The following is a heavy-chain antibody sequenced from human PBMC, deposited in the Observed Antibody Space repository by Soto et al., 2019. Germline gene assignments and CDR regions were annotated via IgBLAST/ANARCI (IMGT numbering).Heavy chain of an antibody. CDR3: VRDGVKATTPYNWFDP. CDR2: IYSGGST. D-gene: IGHD1-26*01. V-gene: IGHV3-66*01. CDR1: GFTVSSNY. J-gene: IGHJ5*02. Sequence: EEQLVESGGGLVQPGGSLRLSCAASGFTVSSNYMSWVRQAPGKGLEWVSVIYSGGSTNYADSVKGRFIISRDNSKNMLYPQMNSLRVEDTAVYYCVRDGVKATTPYNWFDPWGQGTLVTVSS.